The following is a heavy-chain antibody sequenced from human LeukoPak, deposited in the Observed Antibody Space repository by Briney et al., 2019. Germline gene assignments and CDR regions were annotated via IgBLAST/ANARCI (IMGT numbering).Heavy chain of an antibody. CDR2: ISSSGSTI. Sequence: GGSLRLSCAASGFTFSSYEMNWVRQAPGKGLEWVSYISSSGSTIYYADSVKGRFTISRDNAKNSLYLQMNSLRAEDTAVYYCARGSLRGYSGYRFSYWGQGTLVTVSS. CDR1: GFTFSSYE. D-gene: IGHD5-12*01. V-gene: IGHV3-48*03. CDR3: ARGSLRGYSGYRFSY. J-gene: IGHJ4*02.